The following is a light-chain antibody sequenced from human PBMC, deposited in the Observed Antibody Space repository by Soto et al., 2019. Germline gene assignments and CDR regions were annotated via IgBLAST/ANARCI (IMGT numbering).Light chain of an antibody. CDR1: QSVSSSY. J-gene: IGKJ1*01. Sequence: EIVLTQSPGTLSLSPGERATLSCRASQSVSSSYLAWYQQKPGQAPRLLIYDASSRATGIPDRFSGSGSGTDFTLTISRLEPEDFAVYYCQHYGNSLWTFGQGTNVEIK. CDR2: DAS. CDR3: QHYGNSLWT. V-gene: IGKV3-20*01.